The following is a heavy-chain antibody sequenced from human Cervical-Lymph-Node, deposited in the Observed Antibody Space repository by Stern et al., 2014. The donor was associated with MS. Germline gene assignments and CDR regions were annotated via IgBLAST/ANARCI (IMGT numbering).Heavy chain of an antibody. V-gene: IGHV4-31*03. CDR3: ATIPPHIEGAAFEI. Sequence: VQLVESGPGLVKPSQTLSLTCTVSGVSVSSGGYYWTWIRQVPGKGLEWVGYMHHSGTTFYNPYLKGRISISRDTSKNQFSLNLRSVIAADTAVYYCATIPPHIEGAAFEIWGQGTMVTVSS. CDR2: MHHSGTT. CDR1: GVSVSSGGYY. J-gene: IGHJ3*02. D-gene: IGHD1-26*01.